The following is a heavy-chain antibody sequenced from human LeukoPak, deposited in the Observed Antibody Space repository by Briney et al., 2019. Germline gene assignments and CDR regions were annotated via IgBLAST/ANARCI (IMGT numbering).Heavy chain of an antibody. J-gene: IGHJ4*02. Sequence: PGGSLRLSCAASASNTFTTYWMHWVRQAPGKGLVWVSRINGDGSSISYADSVRGRFTISRDNSKNTLYLQMNSLRAEDTAVYYCASLAWWDPYHFDYWGQGTLVTVSS. CDR1: ASNTFTTYW. CDR2: INGDGSSI. CDR3: ASLAWWDPYHFDY. V-gene: IGHV3-74*01. D-gene: IGHD1-26*01.